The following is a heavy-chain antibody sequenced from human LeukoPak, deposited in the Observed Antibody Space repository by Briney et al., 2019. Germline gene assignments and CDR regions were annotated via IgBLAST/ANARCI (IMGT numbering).Heavy chain of an antibody. J-gene: IGHJ3*02. Sequence: GRSLRLSCAASGFTFSNFAMHWVRQAPGKGLEWMTVISYDGNNKYYADSVRGRFSISRDNSKNTLFLQMNSLRVEDTAVYYCARGSSKQQLLRAGALDIWGKGTMVTVSS. CDR1: GFTFSNFA. CDR3: ARGSSKQQLLRAGALDI. V-gene: IGHV3-30*04. D-gene: IGHD6-13*01. CDR2: ISYDGNNK.